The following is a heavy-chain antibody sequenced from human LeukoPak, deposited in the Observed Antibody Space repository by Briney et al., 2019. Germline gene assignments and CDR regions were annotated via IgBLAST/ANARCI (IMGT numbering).Heavy chain of an antibody. D-gene: IGHD1-26*01. Sequence: PGGSLRLSCAASGFTYSSYGMHWVRQAPGKGLEWVAFIRYDGSNKYYADSVKGRFTISRDNSKNTLYLQMNSLRAEDTAVYYCAKDQEIVGAIDFDYWGQGTLVTVSS. CDR2: IRYDGSNK. CDR1: GFTYSSYG. CDR3: AKDQEIVGAIDFDY. J-gene: IGHJ4*02. V-gene: IGHV3-30*02.